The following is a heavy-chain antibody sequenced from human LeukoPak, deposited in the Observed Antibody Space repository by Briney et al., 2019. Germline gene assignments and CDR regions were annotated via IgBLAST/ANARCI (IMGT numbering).Heavy chain of an antibody. J-gene: IGHJ5*02. CDR2: MSPESGGT. Sequence: EASVKVSCKASGYTFTGYYIHWVRQAPGQGLEGMGWMSPESGGTNIAQKFQGRVSMTRDTSITTAYMELSSLISDDTAVYFCARTNYDDAFDPWGQGTLVTVSS. D-gene: IGHD4-17*01. CDR1: GYTFTGYY. V-gene: IGHV1-2*02. CDR3: ARTNYDDAFDP.